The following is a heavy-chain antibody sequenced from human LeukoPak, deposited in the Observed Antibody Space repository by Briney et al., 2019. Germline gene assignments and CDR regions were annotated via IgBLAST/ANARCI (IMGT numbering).Heavy chain of an antibody. Sequence: ASVKVSCKPSGYTFTGYYMHWVRQTPGQGLEWMGRINPNSGGTNYAQKFQGRVTMTRDTSISTAYMELSRLRSDDTAVYYCARDLNYDFWSGYYTGAPGVYYYYYGMDVWGQGTTVTVSS. CDR3: ARDLNYDFWSGYYTGAPGVYYYYYGMDV. V-gene: IGHV1-2*06. J-gene: IGHJ6*02. D-gene: IGHD3-3*01. CDR2: INPNSGGT. CDR1: GYTFTGYY.